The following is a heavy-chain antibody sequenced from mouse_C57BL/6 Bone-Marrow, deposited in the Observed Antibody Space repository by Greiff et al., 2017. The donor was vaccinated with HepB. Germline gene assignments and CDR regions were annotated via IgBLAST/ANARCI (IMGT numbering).Heavy chain of an antibody. J-gene: IGHJ1*03. CDR2: IYPGDGDT. D-gene: IGHD1-1*01. CDR3: ARCYGSSYRYFDV. CDR1: GYAFSSYW. V-gene: IGHV1-80*01. Sequence: VQLQQPGAELVKPGASVKISCKASGYAFSSYWMNWVKQRPGKGLEWIGQIYPGDGDTNYNGKFKGKATLTADKSSSTAYMQLSSLTSEDSAVYFCARCYGSSYRYFDVWGTGTTVTVSS.